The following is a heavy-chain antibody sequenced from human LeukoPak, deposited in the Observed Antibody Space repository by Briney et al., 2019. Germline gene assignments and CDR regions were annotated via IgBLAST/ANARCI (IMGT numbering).Heavy chain of an antibody. CDR3: ARDFLNAIDI. CDR1: GFTFSSST. V-gene: IGHV3-21*01. D-gene: IGHD2/OR15-2a*01. Sequence: PAGSLRLSCAASGFTFSSSTMTWVRQSPGKGLEWVSSISSSSTYLYYADSVKGRFIISRDKAKNSLYLQMNSLRAEDTAVFYCARDFLNAIDIWGQGTMVTVSS. J-gene: IGHJ3*02. CDR2: ISSSSTYL.